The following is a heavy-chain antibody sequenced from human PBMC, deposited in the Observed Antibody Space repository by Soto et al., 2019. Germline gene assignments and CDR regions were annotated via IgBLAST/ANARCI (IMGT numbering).Heavy chain of an antibody. CDR2: MNPNSGNT. J-gene: IGHJ5*02. CDR3: ATDPWSGYYDRFDP. Sequence: QVQLVQSGAEVKRPGASVKVSCKASGYTFTSYDINWVRQATGQGLEWMGWMNPNSGNTGYAQKFQGRVTMTRNTSISTAYMELSSLRSEDTAVYYCATDPWSGYYDRFDPWGQGTLVTVSS. D-gene: IGHD3-3*01. CDR1: GYTFTSYD. V-gene: IGHV1-8*01.